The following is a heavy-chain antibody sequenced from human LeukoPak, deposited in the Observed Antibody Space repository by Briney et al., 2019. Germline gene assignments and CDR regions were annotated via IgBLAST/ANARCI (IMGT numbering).Heavy chain of an antibody. Sequence: SETLSLTCAVYGASISSHYWSWIRQPPGKGLEWIGDTSGSVSDNPSLKSRVPVSVEPAQNQVSLSLTFVTAADTVVYYCARVLAIFGLDTTDFYMDVWGKGTMVTVSS. V-gene: IGHV4-59*11. CDR1: GASISSHY. CDR2: TSGSV. J-gene: IGHJ6*03. D-gene: IGHD3/OR15-3a*01. CDR3: ARVLAIFGLDTTDFYMDV.